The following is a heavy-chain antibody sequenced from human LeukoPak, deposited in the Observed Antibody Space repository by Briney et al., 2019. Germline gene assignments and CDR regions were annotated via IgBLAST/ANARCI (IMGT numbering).Heavy chain of an antibody. D-gene: IGHD6-19*01. CDR2: IIPIFGTA. CDR1: GGTFSSYA. Sequence: SVKVSCKASGGTFSSYAISWVRQAPGQGLEWMGGIIPIFGTANYAQKFQGRVTITADESTSTAYMELSSLRSEDTAVYYCVRVWALYSSGWYHFDYWGQGTLVTVSS. J-gene: IGHJ4*02. V-gene: IGHV1-69*13. CDR3: VRVWALYSSGWYHFDY.